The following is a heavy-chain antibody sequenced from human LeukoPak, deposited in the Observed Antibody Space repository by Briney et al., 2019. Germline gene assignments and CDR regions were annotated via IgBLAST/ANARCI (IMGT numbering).Heavy chain of an antibody. CDR1: GFTFSSYW. CDR3: ARDFVSSKFEYSSSFDAFDI. Sequence: GGSLRLSCAASGFTFSSYWMSWVRQAPGKGLEWMANIKQDGSEKYYVDSVKGRFTTSRDNAKNSLYLQMNSLRAEDTAVYYCARDFVSSKFEYSSSFDAFDIWGQGTMVTVSS. V-gene: IGHV3-7*01. D-gene: IGHD6-6*01. CDR2: IKQDGSEK. J-gene: IGHJ3*02.